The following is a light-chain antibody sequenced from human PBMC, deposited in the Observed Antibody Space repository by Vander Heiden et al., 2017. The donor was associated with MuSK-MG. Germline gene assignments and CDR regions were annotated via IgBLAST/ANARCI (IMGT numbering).Light chain of an antibody. J-gene: IGLJ2*01. CDR1: SSDVGGYNY. V-gene: IGLV2-11*01. CDR3: CSYAGSYVV. Sequence: QSALTQPRSVSGSPGQSVTISCPGTSSDVGGYNYVSWYQQHPGKAPKLMIYAVSKRPSGVPDRFSGSKSGNTASLTISVLQAEDEADYYCCSYAGSYVVFGGGTKLTVL. CDR2: AVS.